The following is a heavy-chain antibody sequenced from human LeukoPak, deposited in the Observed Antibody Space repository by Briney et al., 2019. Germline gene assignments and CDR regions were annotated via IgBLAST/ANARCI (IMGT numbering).Heavy chain of an antibody. CDR1: GFTFSSYA. V-gene: IGHV3-23*01. D-gene: IGHD3-10*01. Sequence: GGSLRLSCAASGFTFSSYAMSWVRQAPGKGLEWVSAISGSGGSTYYADSVKGRFTISRDNSKNTLYLQMNGLRAEDTAVYYCARDIPDGSGTPDYWGQGSLVTVSS. CDR2: ISGSGGST. J-gene: IGHJ4*02. CDR3: ARDIPDGSGTPDY.